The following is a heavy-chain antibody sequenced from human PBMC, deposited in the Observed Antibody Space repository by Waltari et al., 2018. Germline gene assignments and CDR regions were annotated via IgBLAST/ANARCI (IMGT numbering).Heavy chain of an antibody. V-gene: IGHV4-4*07. CDR1: GGSISSYY. Sequence: QVQLQESGPGLVKPSETLSLTCTVSGGSISSYYWSWIRQPAGKGLEWIGRIYTSGSTNYNPSLKSRVTMSVDTSKNQFSLMLSSVTAADTAVYYCARDLYCSSTSCYTGDWFDPWGQGTLVTVSS. CDR2: IYTSGST. D-gene: IGHD2-2*02. CDR3: ARDLYCSSTSCYTGDWFDP. J-gene: IGHJ5*02.